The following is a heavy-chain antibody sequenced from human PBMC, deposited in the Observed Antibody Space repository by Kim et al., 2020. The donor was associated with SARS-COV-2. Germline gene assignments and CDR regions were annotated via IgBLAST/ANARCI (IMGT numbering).Heavy chain of an antibody. Sequence: GGSLRLSCAASGFTFSSYSMNWVRQAPGKGLEWVSSISSSSRSIYYADSVKGRFTITKDNAKNSLYLQMNSLRAEDTAVYYCAIDPMIVVLAYWGHGT. CDR2: ISSSSRSI. CDR1: GFTFSSYS. V-gene: IGHV3-21*01. CDR3: AIDPMIVVLAY. J-gene: IGHJ4*01. D-gene: IGHD3-22*01.